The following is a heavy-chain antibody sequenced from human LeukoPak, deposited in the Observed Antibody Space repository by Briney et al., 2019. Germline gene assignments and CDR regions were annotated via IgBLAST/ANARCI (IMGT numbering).Heavy chain of an antibody. CDR1: GLTFSTYS. CDR2: IYNSGAEI. J-gene: IGHJ4*02. V-gene: IGHV3-23*01. Sequence: PGGSLRLSCAVSGLTFSTYSMTWVRQGPGKGLEWVSSIYNSGAEIFYADSVKGRFTIPRDNSKNMLYLQMNSLRVEDTAVYYCAKDVAPDSGWDLDYWGQGTLVTVSS. D-gene: IGHD6-19*01. CDR3: AKDVAPDSGWDLDY.